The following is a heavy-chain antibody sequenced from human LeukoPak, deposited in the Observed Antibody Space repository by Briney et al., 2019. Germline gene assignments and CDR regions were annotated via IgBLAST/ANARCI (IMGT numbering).Heavy chain of an antibody. Sequence: SETLSLTCTVPGASISSGSYYWSWIRQPPGKGLEWIGEINHSGSTKYNPSLKSRVTISVDTSKNQFSLKLSSVTAADTAVYYCVELLGYWGQGTLVTVSS. CDR1: GASISSGSYY. D-gene: IGHD3-10*01. CDR3: VELLGY. V-gene: IGHV4-39*01. J-gene: IGHJ4*02. CDR2: INHSGST.